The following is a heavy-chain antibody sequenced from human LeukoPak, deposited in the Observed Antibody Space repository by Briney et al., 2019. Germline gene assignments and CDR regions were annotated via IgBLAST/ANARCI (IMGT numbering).Heavy chain of an antibody. D-gene: IGHD3-10*01. CDR1: GASISSYY. J-gene: IGHJ5*02. V-gene: IGHV4-4*07. CDR3: ARGGELLWFGELGKGFDP. CDR2: IYSSRS. Sequence: SETLSLTCTVSGASISSYYWSWIRQPAGKGLEWIGRIYSSRSIYNPSLKSRVTMSVDTSKNQFSLKLSSVTAADTAVYYCARGGELLWFGELGKGFDPWGQGTLVTVSS.